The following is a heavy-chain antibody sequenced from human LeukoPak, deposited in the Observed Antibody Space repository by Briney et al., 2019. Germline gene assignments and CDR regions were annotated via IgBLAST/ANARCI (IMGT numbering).Heavy chain of an antibody. V-gene: IGHV1-69*13. CDR2: IIPIFGTA. CDR1: GGTFSSYA. Sequence: GASVKVSCKASGGTFSSYAISWVRQAPGQGLEWMGGIIPIFGTANYAQKFQGRVTITADESTSTAYMELSSLRSDDTAVYYCARVHGVAAVPFDYWGQGTLVTVSS. CDR3: ARVHGVAAVPFDY. D-gene: IGHD6-13*01. J-gene: IGHJ4*02.